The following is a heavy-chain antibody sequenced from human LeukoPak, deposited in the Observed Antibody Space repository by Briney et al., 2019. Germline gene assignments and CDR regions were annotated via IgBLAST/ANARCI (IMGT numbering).Heavy chain of an antibody. J-gene: IGHJ3*02. CDR1: GFTFSDYY. CDR2: ISSSGNTI. Sequence: GGSLRLSCAASGFTFSDYYMSWIRQAPGKGLEWVSYISSSGNTIYYADSVKGRFTIARDNAKNSLYLQMNSLRAEDTAVYYCAREIMTTVTILMGNDAFDIWGQGTMVTVSS. CDR3: AREIMTTVTILMGNDAFDI. V-gene: IGHV3-11*01. D-gene: IGHD4-17*01.